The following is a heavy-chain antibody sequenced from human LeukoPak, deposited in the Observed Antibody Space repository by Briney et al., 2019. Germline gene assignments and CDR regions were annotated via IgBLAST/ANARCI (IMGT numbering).Heavy chain of an antibody. CDR2: IIPIFGTA. V-gene: IGHV1-69*13. J-gene: IGHJ4*02. Sequence: SVKVSCKASGGTFSSYAISWVRQAPGQGLEWMGGIIPIFGTANYAQKFQGRVTITADESTSTGYMELSSLRSEDTAVYYCVSKRGYSYGLDYWGQGTLVAVSS. CDR1: GGTFSSYA. D-gene: IGHD5-18*01. CDR3: VSKRGYSYGLDY.